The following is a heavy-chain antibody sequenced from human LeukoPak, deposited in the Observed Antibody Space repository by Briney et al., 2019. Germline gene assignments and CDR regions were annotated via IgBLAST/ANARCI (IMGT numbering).Heavy chain of an antibody. V-gene: IGHV1-46*01. CDR1: GYTFTSYY. CDR2: INSSGGRT. Sequence: GSSVPDSCQATGYTFTSYYLHWVRPAPSKGVAWVGLINSSGGRTSNARKFQGGATTTRGTSTRRGYMELSSRRSEATAEYYCPRDPSGGTSYDNSGQGALLTASS. D-gene: IGHD2-15*01. J-gene: IGHJ4*02. CDR3: PRDPSGGTSYDN.